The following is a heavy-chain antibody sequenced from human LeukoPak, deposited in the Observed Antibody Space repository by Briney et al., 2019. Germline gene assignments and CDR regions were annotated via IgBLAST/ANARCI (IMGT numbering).Heavy chain of an antibody. Sequence: ASVKVSCKASGYTFTSYDINWVRQATGQGLEWMGWMNPNSGNTGYAQKFQGRVTMTRNTSISTAYMELSSLRSEDTAVYYCARVLRAARFSDNLNDYWGQGTLVTVSS. CDR3: ARVLRAARFSDNLNDY. V-gene: IGHV1-8*01. D-gene: IGHD6-6*01. J-gene: IGHJ4*02. CDR1: GYTFTSYD. CDR2: MNPNSGNT.